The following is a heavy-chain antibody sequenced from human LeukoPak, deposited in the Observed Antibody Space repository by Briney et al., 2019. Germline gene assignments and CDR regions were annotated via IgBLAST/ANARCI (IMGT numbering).Heavy chain of an antibody. J-gene: IGHJ4*02. CDR2: IYHTRST. Sequence: SETLSLTCTVSGGSISTYYWSWVRQPPGKGLEWIGYIYHTRSTNYNPSLRRRATISVDTYKNQFSLNLSSVTAADAPVYYCARLTYCSSDCHYLNLWGRGTRVTVSS. D-gene: IGHD2-21*02. V-gene: IGHV4-59*08. CDR1: GGSISTYY. CDR3: ARLTYCSSDCHYLNL.